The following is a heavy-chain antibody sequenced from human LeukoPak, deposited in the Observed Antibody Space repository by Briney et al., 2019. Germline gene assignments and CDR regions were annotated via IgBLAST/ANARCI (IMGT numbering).Heavy chain of an antibody. J-gene: IGHJ3*02. D-gene: IGHD2-2*01. V-gene: IGHV1-3*01. CDR1: GYTFTSYA. CDR3: ARDVCSSTSCRHDAFDI. CDR2: INAGNGNT. Sequence: ASVKVSCKASGYTFTSYAMHWVRQAPGQRLEWMGWINAGNGNTKYSQKFQGRVTITRDTSASTAYMELSSLRSEDTAVYYCARDVCSSTSCRHDAFDIWGQGTMVTVSS.